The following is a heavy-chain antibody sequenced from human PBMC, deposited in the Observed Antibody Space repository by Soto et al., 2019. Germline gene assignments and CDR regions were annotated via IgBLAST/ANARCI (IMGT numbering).Heavy chain of an antibody. V-gene: IGHV4-30-4*01. CDR1: GGSISSGDYY. CDR2: IYYSGST. D-gene: IGHD3-3*01. Sequence: SETLSLTCTVSGGSISSGDYYWSWIRQPPGKGLEWIGYIYYSGSTYYNPSPKSRVTISIDTSKNQFSLKLSSVTAADTAVYYCARDAAWSEWLLYDLDTVYYGMDVWGQGTTVTVSS. CDR3: ARDAAWSEWLLYDLDTVYYGMDV. J-gene: IGHJ6*02.